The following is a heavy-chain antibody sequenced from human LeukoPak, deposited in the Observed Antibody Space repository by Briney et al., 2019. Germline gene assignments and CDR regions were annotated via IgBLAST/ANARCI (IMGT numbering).Heavy chain of an antibody. D-gene: IGHD1/OR15-1a*01. V-gene: IGHV1-2*02. CDR2: INPNSGGT. J-gene: IGHJ5*02. Sequence: ASVKVSCKASGYTFTGYYMHWVRQAPGQGLEWMGWINPNSGGTNYAQKFQGRVTMTEDTSTDTAYMELSSLRSEDTAVYYCATANNPPESNWFDPWGQGTLVTVSS. CDR1: GYTFTGYY. CDR3: ATANNPPESNWFDP.